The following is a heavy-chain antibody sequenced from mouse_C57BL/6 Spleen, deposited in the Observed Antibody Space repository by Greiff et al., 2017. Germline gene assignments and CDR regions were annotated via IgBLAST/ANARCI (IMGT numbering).Heavy chain of an antibody. CDR2: ISSGGSYT. CDR1: GFTFSSYG. J-gene: IGHJ3*01. Sequence: VQLQESGGDLVKPGGSLKLSCAASGFTFSSYGMSWVRQTPDKRLEWVATISSGGSYTYYPDSVKGRFTISRDNAKNTLYLQMSSLKSEDTAMYYCARPYDYDVAWFAYWGQGTLVTVSA. V-gene: IGHV5-6*01. CDR3: ARPYDYDVAWFAY. D-gene: IGHD2-4*01.